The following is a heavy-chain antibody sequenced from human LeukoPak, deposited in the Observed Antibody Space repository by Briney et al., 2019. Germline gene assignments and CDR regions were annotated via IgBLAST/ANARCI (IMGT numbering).Heavy chain of an antibody. V-gene: IGHV3-11*01. Sequence: GGSLRLSCEASGFTLSDYYINWVRQAPGKGLEWVSQISDSGYSQYYADSVKGRVTISRDNVKNLVSLQLNSLSAKDTAVYFCAREAYGRNHFDQWGQGALVTVS. D-gene: IGHD4-23*01. CDR3: AREAYGRNHFDQ. CDR2: ISDSGYSQ. J-gene: IGHJ4*02. CDR1: GFTLSDYY.